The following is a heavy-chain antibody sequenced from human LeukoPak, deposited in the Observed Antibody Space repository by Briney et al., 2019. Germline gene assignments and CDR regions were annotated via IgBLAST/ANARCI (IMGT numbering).Heavy chain of an antibody. CDR2: ISSSSSTI. CDR1: GFTFSSYS. D-gene: IGHD3/OR15-3a*01. J-gene: IGHJ4*02. Sequence: GGSLRLSCAASGFTFSSYSMNWVRQAPGKGLEWVSYISSSSSTIYYADSVKGRFTISRDNAKNSLYLQMNSLRAEDTAVYYCARVGHAPGLNVDYWGQGTLVTVSS. CDR3: ARVGHAPGLNVDY. V-gene: IGHV3-48*01.